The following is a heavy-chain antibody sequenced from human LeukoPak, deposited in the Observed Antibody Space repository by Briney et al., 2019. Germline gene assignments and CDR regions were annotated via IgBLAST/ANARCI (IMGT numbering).Heavy chain of an antibody. V-gene: IGHV3-7*01. Sequence: GGSLRLSCVGSGFRFSDYWMTWVRQAPGKGLERLATLKFDGIENYHVGSVAGRFTISRDNPKNSLYLQMNGLSAEDTAVYYCVRNRVVVPNGDWFDSWGRGTLVTVSS. CDR3: VRNRVVVPNGDWFDS. J-gene: IGHJ5*01. CDR2: LKFDGIEN. D-gene: IGHD2-8*01. CDR1: GFRFSDYW.